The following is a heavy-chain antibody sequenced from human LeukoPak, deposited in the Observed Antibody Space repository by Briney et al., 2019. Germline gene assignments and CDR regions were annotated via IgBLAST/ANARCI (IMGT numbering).Heavy chain of an antibody. CDR2: IYYSGST. CDR3: ARTYPDCDY. V-gene: IGHV4-39*01. CDR1: GGSISSTSYY. D-gene: IGHD2-21*02. J-gene: IGHJ4*02. Sequence: SETLSLTCTVSGGSISSTSYYWGWIRQPPGKGLEWIGSIYYSGSTYYNPSLQSRVTLSVDTSKNQFSLKLTSVTATDTAVYYCARTYPDCDYWGQGTLVTVSS.